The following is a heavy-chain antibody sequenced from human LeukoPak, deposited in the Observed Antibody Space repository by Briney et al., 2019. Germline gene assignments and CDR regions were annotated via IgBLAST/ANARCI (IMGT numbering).Heavy chain of an antibody. D-gene: IGHD2-2*01. Sequence: PGGSLRLSCVASGFTFRNYGMHWVRQAPGKGLEWVAVIWYDGSNKYYADSVKGRFTISRDNSKNTLYLQTNSLRAEDTAVYYCARDGCGSTSCYHYELTSWGQGTLVTVSS. CDR1: GFTFRNYG. J-gene: IGHJ5*02. CDR2: IWYDGSNK. V-gene: IGHV3-33*01. CDR3: ARDGCGSTSCYHYELTS.